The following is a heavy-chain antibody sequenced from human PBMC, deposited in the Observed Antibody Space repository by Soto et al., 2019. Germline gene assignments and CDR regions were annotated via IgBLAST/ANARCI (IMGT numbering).Heavy chain of an antibody. D-gene: IGHD6-6*01. CDR2: IWYDGSNK. J-gene: IGHJ6*03. CDR1: GFTFSSYG. V-gene: IGHV3-33*01. Sequence: GGSLRLSCAASGFTFSSYGMHWVRQAPGKGLEWVAVIWYDGSNKYYADSVKGRFTISRDNSKNTLYLQMNSLRAEDTAVYYCARDQYSSSPDDYYYYYMDVWGKGTTVTVSS. CDR3: ARDQYSSSPDDYYYYYMDV.